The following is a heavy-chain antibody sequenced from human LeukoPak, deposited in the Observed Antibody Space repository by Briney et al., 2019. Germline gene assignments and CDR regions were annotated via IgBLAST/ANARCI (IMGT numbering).Heavy chain of an antibody. CDR3: AKAIRVYGSGRTYYFDY. CDR2: IIPIFGTA. CDR1: GGTFSSYA. Sequence: ASVKVSCKASGGTFSSYAISWVRQAPGQGLEWMGGIIPIFGTANYAQKFQGRVTITADKSTSTAYMELSSLRSEDTAVYYCAKAIRVYGSGRTYYFDYWGQGTLVTVSS. V-gene: IGHV1-69*06. D-gene: IGHD3-10*01. J-gene: IGHJ4*02.